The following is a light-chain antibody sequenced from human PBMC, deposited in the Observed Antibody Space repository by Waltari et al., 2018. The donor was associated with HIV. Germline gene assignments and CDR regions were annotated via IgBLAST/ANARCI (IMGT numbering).Light chain of an antibody. V-gene: IGLV2-14*03. CDR1: SMDVGGFNH. CDR3: TSYTTINTYV. CDR2: DVS. J-gene: IGLJ1*01. Sequence: QSALTQPASVSGSPGHSLTISCTGTSMDVGGFNHVPWYQQHPAKAPKVIIYDVSNRPSGVSNRFSGSKSGNTASLTISGLQAEDEADYYCTSYTTINTYVFGTGTKVTVL.